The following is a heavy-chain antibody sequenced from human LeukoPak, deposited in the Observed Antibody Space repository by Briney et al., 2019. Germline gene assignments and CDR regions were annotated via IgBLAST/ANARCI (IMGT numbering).Heavy chain of an antibody. D-gene: IGHD5-24*01. V-gene: IGHV3-21*01. CDR3: AREGDGFQDSPFDY. CDR2: ISSSSSYI. CDR1: GFTLSSYS. Sequence: AGGSLRLSCSASGFTLSSYSMNLVRQGPGEGLGWVSSISSSSSYIYYADSVKGRFTISRDNAKNSLYLQMNSLRAEDTAVYYCAREGDGFQDSPFDYWGQGTLVTVSS. J-gene: IGHJ4*02.